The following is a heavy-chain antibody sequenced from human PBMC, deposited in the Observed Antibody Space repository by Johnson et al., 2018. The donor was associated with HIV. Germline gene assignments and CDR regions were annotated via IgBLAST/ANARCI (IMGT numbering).Heavy chain of an antibody. CDR1: GFTFDDYG. J-gene: IGHJ3*02. V-gene: IGHV3-20*04. CDR3: ARGKGAAVGRDAFDI. Sequence: EQLVESGGGAVRPGGSLRISCAASGFTFDDYGMSWVRQAPGKGLEWVSGINWSGGSTGYADSMKGRFTISRDNARNSLYLQLNSLRAEDTALYFCARGKGAAVGRDAFDIWGQGIRVTVSS. CDR2: INWSGGST. D-gene: IGHD6-13*01.